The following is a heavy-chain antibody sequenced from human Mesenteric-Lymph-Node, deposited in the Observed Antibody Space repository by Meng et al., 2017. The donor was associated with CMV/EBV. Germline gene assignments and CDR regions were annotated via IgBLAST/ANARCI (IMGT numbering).Heavy chain of an antibody. CDR2: INSDGSRT. J-gene: IGHJ4*02. CDR1: GFTLRSYW. D-gene: IGHD6-19*01. V-gene: IGHV3-74*01. Sequence: SGFTLRSYWMPWVRQAPGKGLVWVSRINSDGSRTSYADSVKGRFTISRDNAKNTLYLQMNSLRVEDTAVYYCARDPDRSGWSFFEYWGQGSLVTVSS. CDR3: ARDPDRSGWSFFEY.